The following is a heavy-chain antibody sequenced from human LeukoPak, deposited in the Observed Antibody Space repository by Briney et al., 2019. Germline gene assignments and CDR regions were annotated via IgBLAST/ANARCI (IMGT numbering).Heavy chain of an antibody. CDR2: IIPIFGTA. CDR1: GGTFSSYA. Sequence: ASVKVSCKASGGTFSSYAISWVRQAPGQGLEWMGGIIPIFGTANYAQKFQGRVTITADKSTSTAYMELSSLRSEDTAVYYCARDRGDIVVAPAAIRFDPWGQGTLVTVSS. V-gene: IGHV1-69*06. CDR3: ARDRGDIVVAPAAIRFDP. D-gene: IGHD2-2*01. J-gene: IGHJ5*02.